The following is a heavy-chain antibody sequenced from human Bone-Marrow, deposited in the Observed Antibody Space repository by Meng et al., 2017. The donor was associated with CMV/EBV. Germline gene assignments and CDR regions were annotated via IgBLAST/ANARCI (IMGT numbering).Heavy chain of an antibody. CDR1: GGTFSSYT. D-gene: IGHD6-6*01. CDR2: IIPILGIA. V-gene: IGHV1-69*02. CDR3: ARAAKSIAARPSYYYGMDV. Sequence: SVKVSCKASGGTFSSYTISWVRQAPGQGLKWMGRIIPILGIANYAQKFQGRVTITADKSTSTAYMELSSLRSEDTAVYYCARAAKSIAARPSYYYGMDVWGQGTTVTVSS. J-gene: IGHJ6*02.